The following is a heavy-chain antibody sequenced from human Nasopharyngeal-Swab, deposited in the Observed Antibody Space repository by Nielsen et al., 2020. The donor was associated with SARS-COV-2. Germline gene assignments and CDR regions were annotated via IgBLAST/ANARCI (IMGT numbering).Heavy chain of an antibody. Sequence: GESLKISCAASGFMLNSYVIHWVRPAPGKGLEWVALISYDGSKRYYLDSVRGRFTISRDNSHNILFLQMDRLGPEDTAVYYCAKDGHTDYDFWSGSYIDTWGQGTQVTVSS. CDR1: GFMLNSYV. CDR3: AKDGHTDYDFWSGSYIDT. D-gene: IGHD3-3*01. J-gene: IGHJ4*02. CDR2: ISYDGSKR. V-gene: IGHV3-30*18.